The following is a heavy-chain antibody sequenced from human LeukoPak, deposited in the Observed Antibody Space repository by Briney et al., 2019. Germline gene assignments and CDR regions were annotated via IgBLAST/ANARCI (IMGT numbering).Heavy chain of an antibody. CDR2: IWYDGSNR. J-gene: IGHJ3*02. CDR1: GFTFSNYA. Sequence: GGSLRLSCAASGFTFSNYAMHWVRQAPGKGLEWVAVIWYDGSNRYYADSVKGRFTISRDTSKNTLYLQMNSLRAEDTAVYYCAREADCSGGSCYRGAFDIWGQGTMITVSS. CDR3: AREADCSGGSCYRGAFDI. V-gene: IGHV3-33*08. D-gene: IGHD2-15*01.